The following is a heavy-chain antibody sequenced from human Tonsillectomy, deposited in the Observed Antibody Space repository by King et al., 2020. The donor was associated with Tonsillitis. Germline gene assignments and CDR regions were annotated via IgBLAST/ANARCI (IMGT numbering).Heavy chain of an antibody. Sequence: VQLVQSGAEVKKPGASVKVSCKASGFTFTGYYMHWVRQAPGQGLEWMGWINPNSVGTNYAQKFQGRVTMTRDTSISTAYMELSRLRSDDTAVYYCARGDNSGWYDSWGQGTLVTVSS. CDR1: GFTFTGYY. CDR2: INPNSVGT. CDR3: ARGDNSGWYDS. V-gene: IGHV1-2*02. J-gene: IGHJ5*01. D-gene: IGHD6-19*01.